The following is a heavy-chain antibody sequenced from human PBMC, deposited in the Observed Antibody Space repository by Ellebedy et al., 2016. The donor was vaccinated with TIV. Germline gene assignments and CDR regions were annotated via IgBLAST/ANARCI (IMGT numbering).Heavy chain of an antibody. J-gene: IGHJ6*02. CDR2: TSPYNGDT. CDR1: GYTFRNYG. D-gene: IGHD1-1*01. Sequence: AASVKVSCKASGYTFRNYGINWVRQAPGQGLEWMGWTSPYNGDTKYAQKFQGRVTMITDTFTSTVYMDLRSLRSDDTAVYFCARGSSALQLYGLDIWGQGTTVTVSS. CDR3: ARGSSALQLYGLDI. V-gene: IGHV1-18*04.